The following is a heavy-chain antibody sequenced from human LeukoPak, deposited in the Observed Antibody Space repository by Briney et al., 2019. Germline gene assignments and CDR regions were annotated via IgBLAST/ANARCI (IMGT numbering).Heavy chain of an antibody. CDR1: GYTFTSYG. V-gene: IGHV1-18*01. CDR3: ARDGWRVVVPAAIDPLCWFDP. CDR2: ISAYNGNT. D-gene: IGHD2-2*01. J-gene: IGHJ5*02. Sequence: ASVKVSCKASGYTFTSYGISWVRQAPGQGLEWMGWISAYNGNTNYARKLQGRVTVTTDTSTSTAYMELRSLRSDDTAVYYCARDGWRVVVPAAIDPLCWFDPWGQGTLVTVSS.